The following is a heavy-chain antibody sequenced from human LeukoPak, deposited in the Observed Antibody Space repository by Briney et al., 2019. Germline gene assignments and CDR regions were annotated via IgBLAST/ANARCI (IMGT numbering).Heavy chain of an antibody. J-gene: IGHJ3*02. CDR1: GYTFTGYY. Sequence: GASVKVSCKASGYTFTGYYMHWVRQATGQGLEWMGWMNPNSGNTGYAQKFQGRVTITRNTSISTAYMELSSLRSEDTAVYYCARGGYYDSSGYYYSAFDIWGQGTMVTVSS. V-gene: IGHV1-8*03. D-gene: IGHD3-22*01. CDR3: ARGGYYDSSGYYYSAFDI. CDR2: MNPNSGNT.